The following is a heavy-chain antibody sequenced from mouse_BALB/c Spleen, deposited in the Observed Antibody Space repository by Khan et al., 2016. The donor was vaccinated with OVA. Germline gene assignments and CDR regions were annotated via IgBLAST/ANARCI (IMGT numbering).Heavy chain of an antibody. CDR2: IWGGGGT. J-gene: IGHJ4*01. Sequence: QVQLKQSGPGLVAPSQSLSITYTVSGFSLSRYNIHWVRQPPGKGLEWLGMIWGGGGTDYNSTLKSRLSIRKDNSKSQVFLNMNSLQTDDTAMYYCAIAYYRYYGYYAMDYWGQGTSVTVSS. CDR3: AIAYYRYYGYYAMDY. CDR1: GFSLSRYN. V-gene: IGHV2-6-4*01. D-gene: IGHD2-14*01.